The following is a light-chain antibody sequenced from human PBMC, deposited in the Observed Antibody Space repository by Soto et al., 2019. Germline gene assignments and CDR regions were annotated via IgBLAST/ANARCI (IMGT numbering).Light chain of an antibody. V-gene: IGKV3-11*01. CDR3: QQFNNCPMT. CDR1: QGVSSY. CDR2: AAS. J-gene: IGKJ5*01. Sequence: EIVLTQSPSSLSSSVGERATLSCRASQGVSSYLAWYQQKPGKAPRLLIYAASTRPSGIPARFSGSGSGTDFTLTISSLQPEDFAVYYCQQFNNCPMTFGQGTRVDI.